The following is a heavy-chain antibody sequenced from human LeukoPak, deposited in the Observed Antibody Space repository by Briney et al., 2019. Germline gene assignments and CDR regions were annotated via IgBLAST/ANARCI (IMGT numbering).Heavy chain of an antibody. CDR2: ISSSGSTI. CDR1: GFTFSDYY. CDR3: ASLHDSSGYYYGAFDI. Sequence: GGSLRLSCAASGFTFSDYYTSWIRQAPGKGLEWVSYISSSGSTIYYADSVKGRFTISRDNAKNSLYLQMNSLRAEDTAVYYCASLHDSSGYYYGAFDIWGQGTMVTVSS. V-gene: IGHV3-11*04. J-gene: IGHJ3*02. D-gene: IGHD3-22*01.